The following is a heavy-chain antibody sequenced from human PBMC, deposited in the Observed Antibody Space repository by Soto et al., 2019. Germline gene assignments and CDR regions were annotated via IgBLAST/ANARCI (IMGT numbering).Heavy chain of an antibody. CDR2: IRGSGVST. Sequence: PGGSLRLSCAASGFTFSNFSMNWVRHAPWKGLEWVSGIRGSGVSTYYADSVKGRFTISRDNSKNTLYLQMNSLRAEDTAVYYCAKDRSSGIAAAGYLDHCGLGTLVTVSS. D-gene: IGHD6-13*01. CDR1: GFTFSNFS. V-gene: IGHV3-23*01. CDR3: AKDRSSGIAAAGYLDH. J-gene: IGHJ4*02.